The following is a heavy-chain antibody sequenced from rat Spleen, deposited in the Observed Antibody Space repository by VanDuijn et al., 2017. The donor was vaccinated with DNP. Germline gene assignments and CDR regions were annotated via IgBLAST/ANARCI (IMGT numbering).Heavy chain of an antibody. D-gene: IGHD1-12*02. J-gene: IGHJ2*01. CDR3: ARGWPYYFDY. CDR1: GYSITRNYR. V-gene: IGHV3-3*01. CDR2: INSAANT. Sequence: EVQLQESGPGLVESSQSLSLTCSVTGYSITRNYRWNWIRKFPGNKLEWMGYINSAANTDYDPSIKSRISITRDTSKNRFFLHVNSVTTDDTATYYCARGWPYYFDYWGQGVMVTVSS.